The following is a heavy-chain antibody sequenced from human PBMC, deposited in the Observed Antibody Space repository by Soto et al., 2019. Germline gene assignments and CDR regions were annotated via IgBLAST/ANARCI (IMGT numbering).Heavy chain of an antibody. J-gene: IGHJ4*02. CDR2: IYQSGTP. V-gene: IGHV4-31*03. CDR1: GGSISSGGYY. D-gene: IGHD2-21*02. Sequence: QVQLQESGPGLVKPSDTLSLTCTVSGGSISSGGYYWNWIRQYPGKGLEWIAYIYQSGTPYYNPTLKSRSTISIDRSKNQFTLMLDSVTAGGTAVDDGARDLRLDSWGPGTLVTVSS. CDR3: ARDLRLDS.